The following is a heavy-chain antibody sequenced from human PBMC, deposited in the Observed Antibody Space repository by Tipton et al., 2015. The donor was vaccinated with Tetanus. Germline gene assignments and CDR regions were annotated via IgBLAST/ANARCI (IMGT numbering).Heavy chain of an antibody. Sequence: SLRLSCAASGFIFSSYCIHWVRQAPGKELEWVAVSWYDGTDKYYADSVKGRFTISRDNSKNTLYLQMNSLRAEDTAVYYCAREADCSGGSCFSGDFDNWGQGTQVAVSS. CDR2: SWYDGTDK. D-gene: IGHD2-15*01. V-gene: IGHV3-33*01. J-gene: IGHJ4*02. CDR3: AREADCSGGSCFSGDFDN. CDR1: GFIFSSYC.